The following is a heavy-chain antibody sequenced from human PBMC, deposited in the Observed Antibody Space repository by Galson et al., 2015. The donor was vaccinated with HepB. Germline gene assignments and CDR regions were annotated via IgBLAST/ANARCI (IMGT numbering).Heavy chain of an antibody. V-gene: IGHV3-7*01. Sequence: SLRLSCAASGFTFSRFWMGWVRHPPAKGLEWVANIKSDGSERNYVDSLRGRFTITRDTAENSAHLQMNSLRAEDTAVYYCVRQVGWGRFDSWGQGTLVTVSS. J-gene: IGHJ4*02. CDR3: VRQVGWGRFDS. D-gene: IGHD3-16*01. CDR2: IKSDGSER. CDR1: GFTFSRFW.